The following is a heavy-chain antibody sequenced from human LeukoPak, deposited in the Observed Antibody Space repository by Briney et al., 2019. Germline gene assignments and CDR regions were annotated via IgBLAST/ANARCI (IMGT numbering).Heavy chain of an antibody. J-gene: IGHJ4*02. CDR3: ARESSSAWPYYFDF. CDR2: IKQDGSEK. D-gene: IGHD6-19*01. CDR1: GFTFSSYW. V-gene: IGHV3-7*01. Sequence: GGSLRLSCAASGFTFSSYWMTWVRQAPGRGLEWVANIKQDGSEKYYLDSVKGRFTISRDNAKNSLFLQMNSLRAEDTSVYYCARESSSAWPYYFDFWGQGTLVTVSS.